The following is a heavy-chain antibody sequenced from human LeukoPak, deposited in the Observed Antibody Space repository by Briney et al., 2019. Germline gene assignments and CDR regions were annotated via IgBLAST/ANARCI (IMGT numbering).Heavy chain of an antibody. Sequence: ASVKVSCKASGYTFTGYYMHWVRQAPGQGLEWMGRINPNSGGTNYAQKLQGRVTMTRDTSISTAYMELSRLRSDDTAVYYCASHYYDSSGQHDDWGQGTLVTVYS. V-gene: IGHV1-2*06. CDR1: GYTFTGYY. CDR3: ASHYYDSSGQHDD. CDR2: INPNSGGT. D-gene: IGHD3-22*01. J-gene: IGHJ4*02.